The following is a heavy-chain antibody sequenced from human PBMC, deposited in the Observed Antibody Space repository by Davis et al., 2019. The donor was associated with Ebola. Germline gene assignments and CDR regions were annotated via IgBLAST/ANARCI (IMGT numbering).Heavy chain of an antibody. D-gene: IGHD2-2*01. CDR2: IRSKANSYAT. J-gene: IGHJ4*02. CDR3: TRGGPTSDDY. V-gene: IGHV3-73*01. Sequence: PGGSLRLSCAASGFTFSGSAMHWVRQASGKGLEWVGRIRSKANSYATAYAASVKGRFTISREDSKNTAYLQMNSLKTEDTAVYYCTRGGPTSDDYWGQGTLVTVSS. CDR1: GFTFSGSA.